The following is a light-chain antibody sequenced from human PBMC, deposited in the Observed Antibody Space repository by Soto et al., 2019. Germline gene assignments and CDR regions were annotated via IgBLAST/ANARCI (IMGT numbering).Light chain of an antibody. CDR2: GAS. CDR1: QSVRSNY. J-gene: IGKJ2*01. CDR3: QQYGGSPYT. V-gene: IGKV3-20*01. Sequence: EIVLTQSPGTLSLSPGERATLSCRASQSVRSNYLAWYQQKPGQAPRLLIYGASSRATGIPDRFSGTGSGTDFTITISRLEPEDFAVYYCQQYGGSPYTFGQGTKLEIK.